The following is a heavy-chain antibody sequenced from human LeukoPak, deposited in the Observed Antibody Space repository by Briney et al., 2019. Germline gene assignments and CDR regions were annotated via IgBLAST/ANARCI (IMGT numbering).Heavy chain of an antibody. CDR1: GGSFSGYY. CDR2: INHSGST. Sequence: SETLSLTCAVYGGSFSGYYLSWIRQPPGKGLEWIGEINHSGSTNYNPSLKSRVTISVDTSKNQFSLKLSSVTAADTAVYYCARVRQLVYYMDVWGKGTTVTVSS. V-gene: IGHV4-34*01. CDR3: ARVRQLVYYMDV. D-gene: IGHD6-13*01. J-gene: IGHJ6*03.